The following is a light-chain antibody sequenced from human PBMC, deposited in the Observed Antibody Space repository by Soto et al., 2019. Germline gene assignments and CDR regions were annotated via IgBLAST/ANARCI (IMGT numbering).Light chain of an antibody. V-gene: IGKV3-15*01. J-gene: IGKJ1*01. CDR2: GAS. CDR1: QSVSSN. CDR3: QQDNNWPPWT. Sequence: EIVMTQSPATLSVSPGERATLSCRASQSVSSNLAWYQQKTGQAPRLLIYGASTRAPGIPARFSGSGSGTEFNLTISSLQSEDFAVYYCQQDNNWPPWTFGQGNKVEIK.